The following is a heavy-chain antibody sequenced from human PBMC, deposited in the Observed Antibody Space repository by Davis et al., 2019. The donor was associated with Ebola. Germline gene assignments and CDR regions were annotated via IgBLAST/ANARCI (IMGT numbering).Heavy chain of an antibody. D-gene: IGHD2-2*01. J-gene: IGHJ5*02. CDR3: AREVVLVPAAILLSHNWFDP. CDR2: INTNTGNP. CDR1: GYTFTSYA. Sequence: ASVKVSCKASGYTFTSYAMNWVRQTPGQGLEWMGWINTNTGNPTYAQGFTGRFVFSLDTSVSTAYLQISSLKAEDTAVYYCAREVVLVPAAILLSHNWFDPWGQGTLVTVSS. V-gene: IGHV7-4-1*02.